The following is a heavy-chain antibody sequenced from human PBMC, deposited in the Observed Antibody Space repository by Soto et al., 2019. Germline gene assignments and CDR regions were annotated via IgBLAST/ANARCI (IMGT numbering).Heavy chain of an antibody. CDR3: ARDLGQQLAKN. J-gene: IGHJ4*02. Sequence: GGSLRLSCAASGFTFSSYEMNWVRQAPGKGLEWVSYISSSGSTIYYADSVKGRFTISRDNAKNSLYLQMNSLRAEDTAVYYCARDLGQQLAKNWGQGTLVTVSS. CDR1: GFTFSSYE. D-gene: IGHD6-13*01. CDR2: ISSSGSTI. V-gene: IGHV3-48*03.